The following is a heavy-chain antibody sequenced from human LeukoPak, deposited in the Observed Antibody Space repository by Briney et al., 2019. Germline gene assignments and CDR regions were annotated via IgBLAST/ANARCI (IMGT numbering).Heavy chain of an antibody. V-gene: IGHV4-30-4*08. CDR3: AREGILGYCSSTSCSGYFDY. D-gene: IGHD2-2*01. Sequence: SQTLSLTCTVSGGSISSGDYYWSWIRQPPGKGLEWIGYIYYSGSTYYNPSLKSRVTISVDTSKNQFSLKLSSVTAADTAVYYCAREGILGYCSSTSCSGYFDYWAREPWSPSPQ. CDR1: GGSISSGDYY. CDR2: IYYSGST. J-gene: IGHJ4*02.